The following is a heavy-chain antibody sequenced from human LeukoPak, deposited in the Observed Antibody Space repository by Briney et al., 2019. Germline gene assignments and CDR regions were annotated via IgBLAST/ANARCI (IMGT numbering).Heavy chain of an antibody. CDR2: ISSNGGST. D-gene: IGHD1-26*01. CDR3: ARDGWGVGATSDY. CDR1: GFTFSNAW. J-gene: IGHJ4*02. Sequence: GGSLRLSCAASGFTFSNAWMSWVRQAPGKGLEYVSAISSNGGSTYYANSVKGRFTISRDNSKNTLYLQMGSLRAEDMAVYYCARDGWGVGATSDYWGQGTLVTVSS. V-gene: IGHV3-64*01.